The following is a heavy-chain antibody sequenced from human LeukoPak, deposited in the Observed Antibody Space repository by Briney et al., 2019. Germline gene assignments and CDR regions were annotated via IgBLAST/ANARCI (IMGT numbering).Heavy chain of an antibody. J-gene: IGHJ4*02. V-gene: IGHV7-4-1*02. CDR2: INNNTGNP. D-gene: IGHD5-18*01. CDR3: ARSRYGYLPYFDY. Sequence: GASVTVSCKASGYTFNSYGISRVRQAPGQGREGMGWINNNTGNPTYAQGSTRRFVFSLDTSVSTAYLQISSLKAEDTAVYYCARSRYGYLPYFDYWGQGTLVTVSS. CDR1: GYTFNSYG.